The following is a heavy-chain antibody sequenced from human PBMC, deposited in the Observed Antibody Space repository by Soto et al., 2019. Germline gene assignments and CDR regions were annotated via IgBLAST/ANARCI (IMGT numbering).Heavy chain of an antibody. CDR3: ARGPYDSSPFDY. CDR2: IIPIFGTA. D-gene: IGHD3-22*01. Sequence: SVKVSCKASGGTFSSYAISWVRQAPGQGLEWMGGIIPIFGTANYAQKFQGRVTITADESTSTAYMELSSLRSEDTAVYYCARGPYDSSPFDYWGQGTLFTVSS. CDR1: GGTFSSYA. J-gene: IGHJ4*02. V-gene: IGHV1-69*13.